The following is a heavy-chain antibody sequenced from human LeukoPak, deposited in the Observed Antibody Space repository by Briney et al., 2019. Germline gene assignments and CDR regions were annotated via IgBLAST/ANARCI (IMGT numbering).Heavy chain of an antibody. V-gene: IGHV1-69*01. CDR2: IIPIFGTA. CDR1: GGTFSSYA. D-gene: IGHD3-22*01. J-gene: IGHJ4*02. Sequence: SVKVSCKASGGTFSSYAISWVRQAPGQGLEWVGGIIPIFGTANYAQKFQGRVTITADESTSTAYMELSSLRSDDTAVYYCARGGGYYRLQGDYWGQGTLVTVSS. CDR3: ARGGGYYRLQGDY.